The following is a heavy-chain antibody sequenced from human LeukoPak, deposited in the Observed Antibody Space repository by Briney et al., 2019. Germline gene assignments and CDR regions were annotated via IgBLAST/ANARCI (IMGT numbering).Heavy chain of an antibody. J-gene: IGHJ5*02. CDR3: ARVQPGIGAAASNWFDP. CDR2: IIPICGTA. V-gene: IGHV1-69*01. Sequence: ASVTVSCKASGRTFSSYAMRWVRQAAGQGLEWMGGIIPICGTANYAQKFQGRGTITADEPTSTAYKELSSRRSEDTAVYYCARVQPGIGAAASNWFDPWGQGTLVTVSS. CDR1: GRTFSSYA. D-gene: IGHD6-13*01.